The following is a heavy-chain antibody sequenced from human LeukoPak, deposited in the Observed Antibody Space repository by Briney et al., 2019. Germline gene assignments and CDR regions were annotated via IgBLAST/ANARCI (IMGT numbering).Heavy chain of an antibody. CDR2: INPSGGST. V-gene: IGHV1-46*01. D-gene: IGHD3-9*01. Sequence: ASVKVSCKASGYTFTSYYMHWVRQAPGQGLEWMGIINPSGGSTSYAQKFQGRVTMTRDTSTSTVYMELSSLRSEDTAVYYCARGSVHQGYFDWLDYWGQGTLVTVSS. CDR3: ARGSVHQGYFDWLDY. J-gene: IGHJ4*02. CDR1: GYTFTSYY.